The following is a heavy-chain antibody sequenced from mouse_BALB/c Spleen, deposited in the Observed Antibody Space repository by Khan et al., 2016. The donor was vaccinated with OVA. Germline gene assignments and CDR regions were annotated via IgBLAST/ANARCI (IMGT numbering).Heavy chain of an antibody. J-gene: IGHJ2*01. Sequence: VQLKQSGPELEKPGASVKISCKASGYSFTGYNMNWVKQSNGKSLEWIGNIDPYYGGATYNQKFKGKATLTVDKSSSTAYMQLKSLTSEDSADYDCTRGYGNHVRYYLDDGGKGTTLTVS. V-gene: IGHV1-39*01. D-gene: IGHD2-10*02. CDR3: TRGYGNHVRYYLDD. CDR1: GYSFTGYN. CDR2: IDPYYGGA.